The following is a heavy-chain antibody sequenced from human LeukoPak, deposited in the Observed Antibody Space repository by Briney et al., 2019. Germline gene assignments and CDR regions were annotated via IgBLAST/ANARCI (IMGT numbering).Heavy chain of an antibody. D-gene: IGHD3-10*01. CDR1: GFTFSSYG. CDR2: IWYDGSNK. CDR3: ARGYYYGSGSYYPDY. J-gene: IGHJ4*02. V-gene: IGHV3-33*01. Sequence: GGSLRLSCAASGFTFSSYGMHWVRQAPGKGLEWVAVIWYDGSNKYYADSVKGRFTISRVNSKNTLYLQMNSLRAEDTAVYYCARGYYYGSGSYYPDYWGQGTLVTVSS.